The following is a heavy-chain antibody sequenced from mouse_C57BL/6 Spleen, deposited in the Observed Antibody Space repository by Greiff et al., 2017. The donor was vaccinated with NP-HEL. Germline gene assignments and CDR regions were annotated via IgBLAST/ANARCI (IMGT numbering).Heavy chain of an antibody. J-gene: IGHJ2*01. CDR1: GYTFTSYC. CDR3: ARGGPYFSCDY. Sequence: QVQLQQPGTELVKPGASVKLSCKASGYTFTSYCMHWVKQRPGQGLEWIGNINPSNGGTNYNEKFKSKTTLTVDKSSSTAYMQLSNLKSEDSAVYNCARGGPYFSCDYWGKGTTLTVSS. V-gene: IGHV1-53*01. CDR2: INPSNGGT. D-gene: IGHD2-10*01.